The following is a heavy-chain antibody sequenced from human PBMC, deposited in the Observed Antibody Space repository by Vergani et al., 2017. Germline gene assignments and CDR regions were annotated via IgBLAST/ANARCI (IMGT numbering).Heavy chain of an antibody. Sequence: QVQLVESGGGVVQPGGSLRLSCAASGFTFSSYGMHWVRQAPGKGLEWVAFIRSDGSHKCYADSVKGRFTISRDNSKNTLYLQMNSLSAQDTAVYYCTKVDILDYGGQGTLLSVSS. CDR2: IRSDGSHK. CDR1: GFTFSSYG. D-gene: IGHD2-2*03. J-gene: IGHJ4*02. V-gene: IGHV3-30*02. CDR3: TKVDILDY.